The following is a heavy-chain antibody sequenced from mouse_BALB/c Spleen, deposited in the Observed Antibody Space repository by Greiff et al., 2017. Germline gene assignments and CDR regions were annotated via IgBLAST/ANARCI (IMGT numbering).Heavy chain of an antibody. D-gene: IGHD2-2*01. Sequence: VQLQQSGPGLVQPSQSLSITCTVSGFSLTSYGVHWVRQSPGKGLEWLGVIWSGGSTDYNAAFISRLSISKDNSKSQVFFKMNSLQANDTAIYYCARREIYYGYDDPYYAMDYWGQGTSVTVSS. V-gene: IGHV2-2*02. J-gene: IGHJ4*01. CDR1: GFSLTSYG. CDR3: ARREIYYGYDDPYYAMDY. CDR2: IWSGGST.